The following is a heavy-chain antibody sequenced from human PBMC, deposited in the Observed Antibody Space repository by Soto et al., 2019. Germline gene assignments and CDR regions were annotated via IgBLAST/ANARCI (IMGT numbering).Heavy chain of an antibody. J-gene: IGHJ6*03. CDR2: INTGNGDT. Sequence: QVQLVQSGSEVKKPGASVKVSCKASGYIFTSHAIHWVRQDPGQRFEWMGWINTGNGDTKSSQKFQGRVTISGDTPGRTANTEDDCLSAEYTAECCLGSDGTDIEVRVFVSNDGKDHGAGELVDNSYYVNVCGIGTAVTASS. V-gene: IGHV1-3*04. CDR3: GSDGTDIEVRVFVSNDGKDHGAGELVDNSYYVNV. D-gene: IGHD2-8*01. CDR1: GYIFTSHA.